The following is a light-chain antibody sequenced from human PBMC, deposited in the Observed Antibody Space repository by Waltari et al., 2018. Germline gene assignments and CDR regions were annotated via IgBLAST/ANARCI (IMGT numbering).Light chain of an antibody. CDR1: QSISSW. Sequence: DIQMTQTPSTLSASIRDRVNITCRASQSISSWLAWYQQKPGKAPKLLIYKASSLESGVPSRFSGSGSGTEYTLTISSLQPDDFATYYCQQYNSYPYTFGQGTKLEIK. J-gene: IGKJ2*01. V-gene: IGKV1-5*03. CDR2: KAS. CDR3: QQYNSYPYT.